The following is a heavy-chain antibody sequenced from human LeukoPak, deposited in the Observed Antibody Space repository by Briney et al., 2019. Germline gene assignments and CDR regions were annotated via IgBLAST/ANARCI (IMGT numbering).Heavy chain of an antibody. CDR3: AREGGSGSYYPLDY. D-gene: IGHD1-26*01. CDR1: GYTFTSYS. Sequence: RASVKVSCKASGYTFTSYSINWVRQAPGQGLEWMGRIIPILGIANYAQKFQGRVTITADKSTSTAYMELSSLRSEDTAVYYCAREGGSGSYYPLDYWGQGTLVTVSS. V-gene: IGHV1-69*04. CDR2: IIPILGIA. J-gene: IGHJ4*02.